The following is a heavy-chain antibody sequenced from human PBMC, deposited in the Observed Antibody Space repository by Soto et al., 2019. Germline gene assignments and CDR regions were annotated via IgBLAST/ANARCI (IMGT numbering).Heavy chain of an antibody. J-gene: IGHJ4*02. V-gene: IGHV4-30-2*01. CDR3: ARYYHDNNGLGNFDH. Sequence: KTSETLSLTCGVSGVFISSGGFSWSWVRQPPGKGLEWIGYVYHSGITHYNPSLKSRVLISIDRSNNQFSLELSSVTAADTAVYSCARYYHDNNGLGNFDHWGQGNMVTVSS. CDR1: GVFISSGGFS. CDR2: VYHSGIT. D-gene: IGHD3-22*01.